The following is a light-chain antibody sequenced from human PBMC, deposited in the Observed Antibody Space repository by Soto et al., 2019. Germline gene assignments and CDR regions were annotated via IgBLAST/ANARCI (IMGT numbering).Light chain of an antibody. V-gene: IGKV3-11*01. CDR2: DAS. CDR3: QQYGSSPRT. Sequence: EIVLTQSPATLSLSPGERATLSCRASQSVSNSLAWYQQKPGQAPRLLIYDASNRATGIPARFSGSGSGTDFTLTISSLEPEDFAVYYCQQYGSSPRTFGQGTKVDI. CDR1: QSVSNS. J-gene: IGKJ1*01.